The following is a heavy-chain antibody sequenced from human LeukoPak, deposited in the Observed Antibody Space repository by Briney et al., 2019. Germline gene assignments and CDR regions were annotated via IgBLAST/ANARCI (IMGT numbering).Heavy chain of an antibody. CDR2: TNHSGST. CDR1: GGSFSGYY. J-gene: IGHJ4*02. V-gene: IGHV4-34*01. Sequence: SETLSLTCAVYGGSFSGYYWSWIRQPPGKGLEWIGETNHSGSTNYNPSLKSRVTISVDTSKNQFSLKLSSVTAADTAVYYCARRGIAAAASFDYWGQGTLVTVSS. D-gene: IGHD6-13*01. CDR3: ARRGIAAAASFDY.